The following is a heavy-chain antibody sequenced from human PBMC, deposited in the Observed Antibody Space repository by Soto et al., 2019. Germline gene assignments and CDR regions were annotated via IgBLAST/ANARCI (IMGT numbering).Heavy chain of an antibody. CDR3: AAVPNIVVVTATPYFDY. Sequence: ASVKVSCKASGFTFTSSAVQWVRQARGQRLEWIGWIVVGSGNTNYAQKFQERVTITRDMSTSTAYMELSSLRSEDTAVYYCAAVPNIVVVTATPYFDYWGQGTLVTVSS. D-gene: IGHD2-21*02. J-gene: IGHJ4*02. V-gene: IGHV1-58*01. CDR2: IVVGSGNT. CDR1: GFTFTSSA.